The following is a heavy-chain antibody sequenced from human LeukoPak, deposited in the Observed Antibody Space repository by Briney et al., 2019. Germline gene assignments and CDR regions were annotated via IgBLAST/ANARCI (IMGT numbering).Heavy chain of an antibody. CDR2: ISGSNDNT. CDR3: AKGRGTTVTSAANY. CDR1: GFTFSSYA. Sequence: GGSLRLSCAASGFTFSSYAMSWVRQAPGKGLEWVSSISGSNDNTYYADSVKDRFTISRDNSKNTLSLQMNSLRAEDTAVYYRAKGRGTTVTSAANYWGQGTLVTVSS. D-gene: IGHD4-17*01. V-gene: IGHV3-23*01. J-gene: IGHJ4*02.